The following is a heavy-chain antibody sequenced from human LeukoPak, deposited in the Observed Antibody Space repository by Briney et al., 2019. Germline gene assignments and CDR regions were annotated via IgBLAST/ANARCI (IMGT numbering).Heavy chain of an antibody. CDR1: GFIFSSYW. V-gene: IGHV3-7*01. Sequence: PGGSLRLSCAASGFIFSSYWMSWVRQAPGKGLEWVANIKQDGSEKYYVDSVKGRFTISRDNAKNSLYLQMNSLRAEDTAVYYCARDPGGQYPFDYWGQGTLVTVSS. J-gene: IGHJ4*02. D-gene: IGHD1-1*01. CDR2: IKQDGSEK. CDR3: ARDPGGQYPFDY.